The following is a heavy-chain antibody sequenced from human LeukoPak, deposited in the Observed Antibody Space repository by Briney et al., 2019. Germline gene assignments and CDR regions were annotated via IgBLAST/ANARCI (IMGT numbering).Heavy chain of an antibody. D-gene: IGHD3-9*01. CDR2: IHHSGLT. CDR1: GVSISSGPYY. Sequence: SETLSLTCTVSGVSISSGPYYWTWVRQYPGGGLECIGYIHHSGLTYYNPSLKSRLTISMDTSESQFSLQLRSVTAADTAVFFCAASYYDTLNGLDYWGQGTRVTVSS. CDR3: AASYYDTLNGLDY. V-gene: IGHV4-31*03. J-gene: IGHJ4*02.